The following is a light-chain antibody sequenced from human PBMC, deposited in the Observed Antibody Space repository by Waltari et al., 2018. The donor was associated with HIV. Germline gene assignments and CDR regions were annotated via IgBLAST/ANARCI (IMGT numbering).Light chain of an antibody. CDR1: SGSISSNY. Sequence: FMLTQPHSVSESTRKTVTIACTSSSGSISSNYVQKYHQRPGSAPTTLIYEDNQRPSWVPALFSGSIDRSSNSASLTISGRNTEDEADYYCQSYDSSKWVFGGGTKLTVL. CDR2: EDN. V-gene: IGLV6-57*02. CDR3: QSYDSSKWV. J-gene: IGLJ3*02.